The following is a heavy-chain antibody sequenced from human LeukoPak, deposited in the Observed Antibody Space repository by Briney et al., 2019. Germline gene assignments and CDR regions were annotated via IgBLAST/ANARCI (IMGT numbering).Heavy chain of an antibody. J-gene: IGHJ6*03. CDR3: ARGRVPAATNYYYYYMDV. CDR2: IYTSGST. CDR1: GGSISSYY. D-gene: IGHD2-2*01. Sequence: SETLSLTCTVSGGSISSYYWSWIRQPAGKGLEWIGRIYTSGSTNYNPSLKSRVTMSVDTSKNQFSLKLSSVTAADTAVYYCARGRVPAATNYYYYYMDVWGKGTTITVSS. V-gene: IGHV4-4*07.